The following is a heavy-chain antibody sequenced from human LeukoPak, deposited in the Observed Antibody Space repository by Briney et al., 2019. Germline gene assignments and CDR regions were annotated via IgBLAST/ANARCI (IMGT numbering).Heavy chain of an antibody. CDR1: GGSISSYY. CDR2: IYTSGST. D-gene: IGHD2-2*01. CDR3: ARGRARKDCSSTSCYYFDY. Sequence: SETLSLTCTVSGGSISSYYWSWIRQPAGKGLEWIGRIYTSGSTNYNPSLKSRVTMSVDTSKNQFSLKLSSVTAADTAVYYCARGRARKDCSSTSCYYFDYRGQGTLVTVSS. J-gene: IGHJ4*02. V-gene: IGHV4-4*07.